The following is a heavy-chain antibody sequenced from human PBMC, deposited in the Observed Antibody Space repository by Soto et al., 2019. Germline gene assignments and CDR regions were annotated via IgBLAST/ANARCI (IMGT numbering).Heavy chain of an antibody. Sequence: QVQLVEAGGGVVQPGRSLRLSCAASGFTFSSYGMHWVRQVPGKGLEWVAVISHDGSNKYYADSVKGRFTISRDNSKNTLALQMNSLRAEDTAVYYCARDPFGATSGQNYLDYWGQGTLVTVSS. CDR2: ISHDGSNK. V-gene: IGHV3-30*03. CDR3: ARDPFGATSGQNYLDY. CDR1: GFTFSSYG. D-gene: IGHD1-26*01. J-gene: IGHJ4*02.